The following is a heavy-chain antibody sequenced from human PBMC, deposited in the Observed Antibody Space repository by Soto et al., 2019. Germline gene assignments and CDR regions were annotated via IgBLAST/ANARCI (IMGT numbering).Heavy chain of an antibody. V-gene: IGHV1-18*01. Sequence: ASVKVSCKASGYTFTSYGISWVRQAPGQGLEWMGWISAYNGNTNYAQKLQGRVTMTTDTSTSTAYMELRSLRSDDTAVYYCARDRDSSGYYPSDAFDIWGQGTRVTVSS. CDR3: ARDRDSSGYYPSDAFDI. D-gene: IGHD3-22*01. J-gene: IGHJ3*02. CDR1: GYTFTSYG. CDR2: ISAYNGNT.